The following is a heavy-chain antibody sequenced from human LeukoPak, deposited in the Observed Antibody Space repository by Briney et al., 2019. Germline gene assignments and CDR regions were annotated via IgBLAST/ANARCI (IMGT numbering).Heavy chain of an antibody. D-gene: IGHD1-26*01. Sequence: SETLSLTCAVYGESFSGFSWNWIRQPPGKGLEWIGEITHSGSTNYNPSLKSRVTISVDTSKNQFSLRLISVTAADTAVYYCARRAVGATLDYWGQGILVTVSS. CDR1: GESFSGFS. CDR2: ITHSGST. CDR3: ARRAVGATLDY. V-gene: IGHV4-34*01. J-gene: IGHJ4*02.